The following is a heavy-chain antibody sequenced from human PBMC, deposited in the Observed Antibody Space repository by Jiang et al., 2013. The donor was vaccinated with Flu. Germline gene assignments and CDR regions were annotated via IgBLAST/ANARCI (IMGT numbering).Heavy chain of an antibody. CDR3: ARHDYYDSSGFAPGEGSWFDP. V-gene: IGHV4-39*01. Sequence: GSIYYSGSTYYNPSLKSRVTISVDTSKNQFSLKLSSVTAADTAVYYCARHDYYDSSGFAPGEGSWFDPWGQGTLVTVSS. CDR2: IYYSGST. D-gene: IGHD3-22*01. J-gene: IGHJ5*02.